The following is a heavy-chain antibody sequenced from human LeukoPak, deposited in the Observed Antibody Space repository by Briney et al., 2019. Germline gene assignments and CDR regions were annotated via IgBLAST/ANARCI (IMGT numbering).Heavy chain of an antibody. CDR3: AGVAGSGY. CDR2: ISSSGSNI. Sequence: PGGSLRLSCAASGFTFSSYEINWVRQAPGKGLEWVSYISSSGSNIYYADSVKGRFTISRDNAKNSLYLQMNSLRAEDTAVYYCAGVAGSGYWGQGTLVTVSS. V-gene: IGHV3-48*03. CDR1: GFTFSSYE. J-gene: IGHJ4*02.